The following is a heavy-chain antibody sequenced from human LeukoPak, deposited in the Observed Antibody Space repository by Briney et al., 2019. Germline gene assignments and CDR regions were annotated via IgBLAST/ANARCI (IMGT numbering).Heavy chain of an antibody. CDR3: ARAGGYCGRISCPYYFDY. CDR2: IYYSGST. CDR1: GGSISSYY. Sequence: PSETLSLTCTVSGGSISSYYWSWIRQPPGKGLEWIGYIYYSGSTNYNPSLKSRVTISVDTSKNQFSLKLSSVTAADTAVYYCARAGGYCGRISCPYYFDYWGQGSLVAVSP. D-gene: IGHD2-15*01. V-gene: IGHV4-59*01. J-gene: IGHJ4*02.